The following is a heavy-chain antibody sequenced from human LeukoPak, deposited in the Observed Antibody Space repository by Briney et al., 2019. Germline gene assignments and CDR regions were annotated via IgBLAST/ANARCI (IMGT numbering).Heavy chain of an antibody. CDR3: ARSGSELLWFGELDWFDT. CDR1: GYTFTGYY. CDR2: INPNSGGT. J-gene: IGHJ5*02. Sequence: GASVKVSCKASGYTFTGYYMHWVRQAPGQGLEWMGWINPNSGGTNYAQKFQGRVTMTSDTSISTAYMELSRLRSDDTAVYYCARSGSELLWFGELDWFDTWGQGTLVTVSS. D-gene: IGHD3-10*01. V-gene: IGHV1-2*02.